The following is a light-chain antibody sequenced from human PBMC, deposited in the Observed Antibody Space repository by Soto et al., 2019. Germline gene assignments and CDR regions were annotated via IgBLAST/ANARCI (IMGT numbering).Light chain of an antibody. V-gene: IGKV1-33*01. CDR1: QDISNY. J-gene: IGKJ4*01. Sequence: DIQMTQSPSSLSASVGDRVTITCQASQDISNYLNWYQQKPGKAPKLLIYDASNLETGVPSRFSGSGSGTDFTVTISSQQPEDIATYYCQQYDNLPLTFGGGTKVEIK. CDR3: QQYDNLPLT. CDR2: DAS.